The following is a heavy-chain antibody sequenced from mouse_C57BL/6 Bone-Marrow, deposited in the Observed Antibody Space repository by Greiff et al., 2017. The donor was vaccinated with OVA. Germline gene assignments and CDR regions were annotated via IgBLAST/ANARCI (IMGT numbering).Heavy chain of an antibody. CDR2: ISNGGGST. Sequence: EVQLVESGGGLVQPGGSLKLSCAASGFTFSDYYMYWVRQTPEKRLEWVAYISNGGGSTYYPDTVKGRFTISRDNAKNTLYLQMSRLKSEDTAMYYCARRGTTVLVDYWGQGTTLTVSS. J-gene: IGHJ2*01. CDR1: GFTFSDYY. D-gene: IGHD1-1*01. V-gene: IGHV5-12*01. CDR3: ARRGTTVLVDY.